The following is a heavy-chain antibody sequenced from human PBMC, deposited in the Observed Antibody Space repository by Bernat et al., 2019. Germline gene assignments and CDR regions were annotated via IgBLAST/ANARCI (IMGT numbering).Heavy chain of an antibody. CDR2: IWYDGITK. Sequence: VQLVESGGGVVQPGRSLRLSCAASGFTFNNFGMDWVRQAPGKGLEWLTVIWYDGITKYYADSVKGRFTVSRDNSKNTLYLDMNSLRVEDTAVYYCARQRGYYYDSSGSDYWGQGTLVTVSS. J-gene: IGHJ4*02. CDR1: GFTFNNFG. D-gene: IGHD3-22*01. CDR3: ARQRGYYYDSSGSDY. V-gene: IGHV3-33*01.